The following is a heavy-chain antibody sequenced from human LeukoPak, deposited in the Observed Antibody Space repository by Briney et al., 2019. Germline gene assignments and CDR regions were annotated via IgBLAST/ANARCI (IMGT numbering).Heavy chain of an antibody. Sequence: PSETLSLTCTVSGGSISSYYWSWIRQPAGKGLEWIGRIYTSGSTNYNPSLKSRVTISVDTSKNQFSLKLSSVTAADTAVYYCAREIVEMAALKIDYWGQGTLVTVSS. V-gene: IGHV4-4*07. CDR1: GGSISSYY. J-gene: IGHJ4*02. D-gene: IGHD5-24*01. CDR2: IYTSGST. CDR3: AREIVEMAALKIDY.